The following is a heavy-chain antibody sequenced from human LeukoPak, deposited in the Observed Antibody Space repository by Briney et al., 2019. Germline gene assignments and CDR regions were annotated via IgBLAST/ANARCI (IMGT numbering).Heavy chain of an antibody. J-gene: IGHJ4*02. CDR2: ISWNSGSI. Sequence: PGGSLRLSCAASGFTFSSYAMSWVRQAPGKGLEWVSGISWNSGSIGYADSVKGRFTISRDNAKNSLYLQMNSLRAEDTALYYCAKGWNYDSSGPFDYWGQGTLVTVSS. CDR3: AKGWNYDSSGPFDY. D-gene: IGHD3-22*01. V-gene: IGHV3-9*01. CDR1: GFTFSSYA.